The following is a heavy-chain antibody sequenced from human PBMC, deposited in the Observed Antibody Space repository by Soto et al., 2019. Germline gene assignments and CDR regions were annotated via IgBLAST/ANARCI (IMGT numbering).Heavy chain of an antibody. CDR3: AGRITIFGPLWY. V-gene: IGHV4-59*01. CDR1: GGSISSYY. CDR2: IYYSGST. D-gene: IGHD3-3*01. Sequence: SETLSLTCTVSGGSISSYYWSWIRQPPGKGLEWIGYIYYSGSTNYNPSLKSRVTISVDTSKNQFSLKLSSVTAADTAVYYCAGRITIFGPLWYWGQGTLVTVSS. J-gene: IGHJ4*02.